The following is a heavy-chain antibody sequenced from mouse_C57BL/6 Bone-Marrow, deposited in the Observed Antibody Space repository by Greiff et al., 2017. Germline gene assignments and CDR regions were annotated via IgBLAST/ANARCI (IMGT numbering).Heavy chain of an antibody. D-gene: IGHD1-1*01. J-gene: IGHJ2*01. V-gene: IGHV14-3*01. CDR2: IDPANGYT. CDR3: ASYYYGNDY. CDR1: GFNFKNTY. Sequence: VQLKQPVAELVRPGASVKLSCTASGFNFKNTYMHWVKQRPEQGLEWIGRIDPANGYTKYAPKFQGKATITADTSSNPAYLQLSSRTSEDTAIEYCASYYYGNDYWGQGTTLTVSS.